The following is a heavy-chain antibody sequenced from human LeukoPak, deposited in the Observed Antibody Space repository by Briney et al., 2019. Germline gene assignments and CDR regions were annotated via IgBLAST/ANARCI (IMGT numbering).Heavy chain of an antibody. CDR3: TRESGAFSPFGF. CDR1: GGSILTTNW. V-gene: IGHV4-4*02. Sequence: SGTLSLTCAVSGGSILTTNWWSWVRQPPRTGLEWIGEVHLSGASNYNPSLKSRVNMSIDKSKNQLSLELTSVTAADTAIYYCTRESGAFSPFGFWGQGTLVTVSP. D-gene: IGHD1-26*01. J-gene: IGHJ4*02. CDR2: VHLSGAS.